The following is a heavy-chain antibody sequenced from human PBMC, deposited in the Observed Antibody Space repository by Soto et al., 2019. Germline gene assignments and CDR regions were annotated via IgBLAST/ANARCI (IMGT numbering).Heavy chain of an antibody. D-gene: IGHD1-7*01. V-gene: IGHV1-2*02. CDR1: GYTFTGYY. CDR2: INPDSGGT. Sequence: ASVKVSCKASGYTFTGYYMHWVRQAPGQGLEWMGWINPDSGGTDYAQKFQGRVTMTRDTSISTAYMELSRPRSDDTAVYYCAPTGITGTIDGFDFWGRGTMVTVSS. CDR3: APTGITGTIDGFDF. J-gene: IGHJ3*01.